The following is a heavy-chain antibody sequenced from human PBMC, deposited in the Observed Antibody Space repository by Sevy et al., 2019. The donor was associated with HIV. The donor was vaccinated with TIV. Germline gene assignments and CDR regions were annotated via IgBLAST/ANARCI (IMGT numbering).Heavy chain of an antibody. CDR1: SYSVGSDNY. J-gene: IGHJ5*01. V-gene: IGHV4-38-2*01. CDR3: ARALGMATFGQIRFDS. CDR2: IYRSGTT. D-gene: IGHD5-12*01. Sequence: SETLSLTCAVSSYSVGSDNYWGWIRQSPGKGLEWIGIIYRSGTTYYNPSLKIRVTISVDTSKNQFSLKLSSVTASDTAVYFCARALGMATFGQIRFDSWGQGTLVTVSS.